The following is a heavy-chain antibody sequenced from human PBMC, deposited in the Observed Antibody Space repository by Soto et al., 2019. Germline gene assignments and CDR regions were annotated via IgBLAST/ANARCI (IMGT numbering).Heavy chain of an antibody. Sequence: QVQLVESGGGVVQPGRSLRLSCEGFGFTFSSYGMHWVRQAPGKGLEWVAVISYDGSNQYYGDPVKGRFTISRDDSKNTLYLQMNSLRSEDTAVYYCARAMGRSYQWYGPGEYFQYWGQGTLVTVSS. CDR2: ISYDGSNQ. V-gene: IGHV3-33*08. D-gene: IGHD2-15*01. CDR3: ARAMGRSYQWYGPGEYFQY. CDR1: GFTFSSYG. J-gene: IGHJ1*01.